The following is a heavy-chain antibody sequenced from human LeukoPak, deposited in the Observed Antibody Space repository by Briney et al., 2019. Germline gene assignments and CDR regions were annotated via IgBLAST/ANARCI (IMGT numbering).Heavy chain of an antibody. J-gene: IGHJ3*02. CDR2: ISGGST. V-gene: IGHV3-38-3*01. D-gene: IGHD3-22*01. CDR1: GFTVSSNE. CDR3: ARLFYYYDSSGYLLGDAFDI. Sequence: GGSLRLSCAASGFTVSSNEMSWVRQAPGKGLEWVSSISGGSTYYADSRKGRFTISRDNSKNTLHLQMNSLRAEDTAVYYCARLFYYYDSSGYLLGDAFDIWGQGTMVTVSS.